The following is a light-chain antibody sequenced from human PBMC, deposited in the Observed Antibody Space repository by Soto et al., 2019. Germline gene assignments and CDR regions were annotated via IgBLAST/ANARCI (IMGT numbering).Light chain of an antibody. V-gene: IGKV3D-15*01. CDR1: QSVGNN. CDR2: GAS. CDR3: QQRSNWPPRIT. Sequence: EIVMTQSPGTLSVSPGERVTLSCRASQSVGNNLAWHQQKPGQAPRLLIYGASSRATGIPDRFSGSGSGTDFTLTISRLEPEDFAVYYCQQRSNWPPRITFGQGTRLEIK. J-gene: IGKJ5*01.